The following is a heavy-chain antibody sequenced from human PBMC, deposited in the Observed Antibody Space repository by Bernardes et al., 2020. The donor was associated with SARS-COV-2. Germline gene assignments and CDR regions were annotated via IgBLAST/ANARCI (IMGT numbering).Heavy chain of an antibody. CDR3: AKLRSVLWIHPYYNAMDA. Sequence: GGSLRLSCEASGFTFNNFGMHWVRQAPGKGLEWVAVISYEGSIQHYADSVKGRFTISRDSSKNTVYLQMNTLRPEDTAVYYCAKLRSVLWIHPYYNAMDAWGQGTTVTV. D-gene: IGHD2-2*01. J-gene: IGHJ6*02. CDR1: GFTFNNFG. CDR2: ISYEGSIQ. V-gene: IGHV3-30*18.